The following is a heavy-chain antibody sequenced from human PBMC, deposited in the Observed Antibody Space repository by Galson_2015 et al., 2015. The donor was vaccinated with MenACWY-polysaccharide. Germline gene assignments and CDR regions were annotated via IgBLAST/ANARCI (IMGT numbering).Heavy chain of an antibody. CDR2: IKEDGSVK. D-gene: IGHD1-1*01. J-gene: IGHJ4*01. Sequence: SLRLSCAVSGFTFSSSWMTWVRQAPGKGLEWVANIKEDGSVKNYVDSVRGRFTISRDNALNSVYLQVDSLRAEDTAVYYCARDSHYNTLDYWGHGTLVAVSS. CDR3: ARDSHYNTLDY. V-gene: IGHV3-7*01. CDR1: GFTFSSSW.